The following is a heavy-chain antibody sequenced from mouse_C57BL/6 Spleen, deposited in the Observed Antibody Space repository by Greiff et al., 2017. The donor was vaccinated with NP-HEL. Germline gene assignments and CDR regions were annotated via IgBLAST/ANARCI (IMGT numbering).Heavy chain of an antibody. V-gene: IGHV1-69*01. CDR3: ARGLGRGAMDY. CDR2: IDPSDSYT. D-gene: IGHD4-1*01. J-gene: IGHJ4*01. CDR1: GYTFTSYW. Sequence: QVHVKQPGAELVMPGASVKLSCKASGYTFTSYWMHWVKQRPGQGLEWIGEIDPSDSYTNYNQKFKGKSTLTVDKSSSTAYMQLSSLTSEDSAVYYGARGLGRGAMDYWGQGTSVTVSS.